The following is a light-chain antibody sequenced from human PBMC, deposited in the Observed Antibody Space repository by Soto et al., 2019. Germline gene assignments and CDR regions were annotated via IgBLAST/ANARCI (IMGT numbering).Light chain of an antibody. J-gene: IGKJ1*01. CDR3: QQYDSIPTT. V-gene: IGKV1-5*01. CDR2: DAS. Sequence: DIHMTQSPSTLSAYLGDSVTITVRASQSITTWLAWYQQKPGKAPKVVIYDASSLESGVPSRFSGSGSGTEFTLTIGSLQPDDFATYYCQQYDSIPTTFGQGTKVDI. CDR1: QSITTW.